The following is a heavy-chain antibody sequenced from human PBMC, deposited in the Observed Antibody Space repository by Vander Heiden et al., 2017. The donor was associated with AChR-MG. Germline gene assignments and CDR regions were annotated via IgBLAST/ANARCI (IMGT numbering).Heavy chain of an antibody. Sequence: QVQLVQSGGEVKEPGSSVKVSCKASGGTFSSNTISWVRQAPGQGLEWMGGIVPIFETADYAQRFLGRVTITADDSTSTVYMELSSLRSEDTAVYYCARVTDYFDYWGQGTLLTVSS. CDR2: IVPIFETA. CDR1: GGTFSSNT. V-gene: IGHV1-69*01. J-gene: IGHJ4*02. CDR3: ARVTDYFDY. D-gene: IGHD2-8*02.